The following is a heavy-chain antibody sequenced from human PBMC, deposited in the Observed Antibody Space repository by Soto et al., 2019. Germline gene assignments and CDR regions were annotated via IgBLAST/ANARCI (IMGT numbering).Heavy chain of an antibody. J-gene: IGHJ4*02. Sequence: QVQLVQSGAEVRKPGSSVKVSCKASGGTFSRHAISWVRQAPGQGLERMGGIIPIFGTANHAQKFQGRVTIIADESTSTVYMELSSLRSEDTAMYYCAREWGYDSNDYYYAYWGQGTLVIVSS. CDR3: AREWGYDSNDYYYAY. D-gene: IGHD3-22*01. V-gene: IGHV1-69*01. CDR2: IIPIFGTA. CDR1: GGTFSRHA.